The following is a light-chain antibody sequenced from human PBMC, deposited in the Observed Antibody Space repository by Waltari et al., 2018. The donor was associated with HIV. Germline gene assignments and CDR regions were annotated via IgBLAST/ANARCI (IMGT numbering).Light chain of an antibody. CDR1: SSDVGGYNS. Sequence: QSALTQPPSASGSPGQSVAISCTGTSSDVGGYNSVSWHQQHPGKAPKLLIYAVNKRPSGVPDRFSGSKAGNPASLTVSGLQVDDEADYYCSSFSDNNRIVFGTGTRVTVL. CDR2: AVN. V-gene: IGLV2-8*01. CDR3: SSFSDNNRIV. J-gene: IGLJ1*01.